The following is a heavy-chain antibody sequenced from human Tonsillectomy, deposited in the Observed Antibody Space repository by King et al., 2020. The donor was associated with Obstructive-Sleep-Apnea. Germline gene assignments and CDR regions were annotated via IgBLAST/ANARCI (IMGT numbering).Heavy chain of an antibody. D-gene: IGHD6-19*01. CDR2: ISSSSITI. V-gene: IGHV3-48*01. CDR1: GFSFRSYS. CDR3: ARDAPYSSGWYESDY. J-gene: IGHJ4*02. Sequence: VQLVESGGGLVQPGGSLRLSCAASGFSFRSYSMNWVSQAPGKGLEWVSYISSSSITISYADSVKGRFTISSDNAKNSLFLQMNSLRAEETAVYYCARDAPYSSGWYESDYWGQGTLVTVSS.